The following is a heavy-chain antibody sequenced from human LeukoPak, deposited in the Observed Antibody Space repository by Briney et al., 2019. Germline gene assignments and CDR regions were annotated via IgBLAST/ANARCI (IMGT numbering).Heavy chain of an antibody. Sequence: GGSLRLSCAASGFTFSEYSMNWVRQAPGKGLEWISHINNDRSSIADSVKGRFTISRDTAENSLFLQMNSLRAEDTAVYYCARDTDWSFDYWGQGILVTVSS. D-gene: IGHD2-21*01. CDR1: GFTFSEYS. J-gene: IGHJ4*02. CDR3: ARDTDWSFDY. CDR2: INNDRSSI. V-gene: IGHV3-48*01.